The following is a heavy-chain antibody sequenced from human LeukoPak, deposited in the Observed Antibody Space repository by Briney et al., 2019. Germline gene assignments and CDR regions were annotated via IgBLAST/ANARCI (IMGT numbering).Heavy chain of an antibody. D-gene: IGHD3-10*01. J-gene: IGHJ6*02. CDR1: GFTFSSYA. CDR3: ARDSHYYGSGSSLYYYYGVDV. Sequence: GGSLRLSCAASGFTFSSYAMHWVRQAPGKGLEWVAVISYDGSNKYYADSVKGRFTISRDNSKNTLYLQMNSLRAEDTAVYYCARDSHYYGSGSSLYYYYGVDVWGQGTTVTVSS. V-gene: IGHV3-30*04. CDR2: ISYDGSNK.